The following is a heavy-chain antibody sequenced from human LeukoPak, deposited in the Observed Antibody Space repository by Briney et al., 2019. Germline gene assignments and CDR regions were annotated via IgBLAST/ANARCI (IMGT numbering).Heavy chain of an antibody. D-gene: IGHD2-8*01. J-gene: IGHJ3*02. Sequence: GGSLRLSCAASGFTFSSYSMNWVRQAPGKGLEWVSYISSSSSTIYYADSVKGRFTISRDNAKNSMYLQMNSLRAEDTAVYYCAVGYCTNGVCLATFDAFDIWGQGTMVTVSS. CDR3: AVGYCTNGVCLATFDAFDI. V-gene: IGHV3-48*01. CDR2: ISSSSSTI. CDR1: GFTFSSYS.